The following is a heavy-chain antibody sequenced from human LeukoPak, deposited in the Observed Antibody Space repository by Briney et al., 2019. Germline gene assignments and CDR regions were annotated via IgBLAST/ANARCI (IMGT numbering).Heavy chain of an antibody. J-gene: IGHJ3*02. CDR3: AREGGSQVAVAGTDDAFDI. V-gene: IGHV1-2*02. Sequence: ASVKVSCKASGYTFTGYYMHWVRQAPGQGLEWMGWINPNSGGTNYAQKFQGRVTMTRDTSISTAYMELSRLRSDDTAVYYCAREGGSQVAVAGTDDAFDIWGQGTMVTVSS. D-gene: IGHD6-19*01. CDR2: INPNSGGT. CDR1: GYTFTGYY.